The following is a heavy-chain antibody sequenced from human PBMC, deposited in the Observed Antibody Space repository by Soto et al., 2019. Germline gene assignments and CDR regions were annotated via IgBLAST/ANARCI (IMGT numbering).Heavy chain of an antibody. V-gene: IGHV3-7*05. CDR3: STVSTSSVFDY. Sequence: EVQLVESGGGLVQPGGSLRLSCAVSGFSFSRYWMTWVRQAPGKGLEWVANINPEGSETHYVDSVKGRFTISRDNAKNSLHLQMNSLRADDTAVYYCSTVSTSSVFDYWGQGTVVTVSS. CDR2: INPEGSET. CDR1: GFSFSRYW. D-gene: IGHD4-17*01. J-gene: IGHJ4*02.